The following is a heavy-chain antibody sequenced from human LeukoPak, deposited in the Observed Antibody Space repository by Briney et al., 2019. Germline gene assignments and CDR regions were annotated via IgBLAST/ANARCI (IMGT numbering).Heavy chain of an antibody. CDR1: GFTFSSYA. Sequence: GGSLRLSCAASGFTFSSYAMHWVRQAPGKGLEWVAVISYDGSNKYYADSVKGRFTISRDNSKNTLYLQMNSLRAEDTAVYYCAKIDMALEGSSSWTSYYFDYWGQGTLVTVSS. CDR3: AKIDMALEGSSSWTSYYFDY. D-gene: IGHD6-13*01. V-gene: IGHV3-30-3*02. J-gene: IGHJ4*02. CDR2: ISYDGSNK.